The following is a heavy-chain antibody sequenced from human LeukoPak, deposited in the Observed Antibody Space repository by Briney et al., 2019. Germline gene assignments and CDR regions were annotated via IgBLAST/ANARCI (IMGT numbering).Heavy chain of an antibody. CDR2: ISSSGSTI. J-gene: IGHJ6*04. CDR1: GFTFSSYE. CDR3: AELGVTMIGGV. V-gene: IGHV3-48*03. Sequence: GGSLRLSCAASGFTFSSYEMNWVRQAPGKGLEWVSYISSSGSTIYYADPVKGRFTISRDNAKNSLYLQMNSLRAEDTAVYYCAELGVTMIGGVWGKGTTVTISS. D-gene: IGHD3-10*02.